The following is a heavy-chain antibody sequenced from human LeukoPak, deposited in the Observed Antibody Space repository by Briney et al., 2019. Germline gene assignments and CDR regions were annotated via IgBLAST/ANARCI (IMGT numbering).Heavy chain of an antibody. J-gene: IGHJ4*02. Sequence: GGSLRLSCAASGFTFSSYAMHWVRQAPGKGLEWVAVISYDGSNKYYADSVKGRFTISRDNSKNTLYLQMNSLRAEDTAVYYCARVSTHLGYCSGGSCYLDYWGQGTLVTVSS. CDR2: ISYDGSNK. D-gene: IGHD2-15*01. CDR1: GFTFSSYA. CDR3: ARVSTHLGYCSGGSCYLDY. V-gene: IGHV3-30-3*01.